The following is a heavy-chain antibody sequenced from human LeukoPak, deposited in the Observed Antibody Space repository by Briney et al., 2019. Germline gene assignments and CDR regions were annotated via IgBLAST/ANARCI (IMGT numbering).Heavy chain of an antibody. V-gene: IGHV4-59*01. D-gene: IGHD5-12*01. J-gene: IGHJ6*03. CDR1: GGSISGYY. CDR2: IHYSGST. Sequence: SETLPLTCTVSGGSISGYYWSWIRQPPGKGLQWIGYIHYSGSTHYNPSLKSRVTISVDTSKNQVSLKLRSVTAADTAVFYCARTTEGYAGGPGYSYYYYMDVWGKGTTVTLSS. CDR3: ARTTEGYAGGPGYSYYYYMDV.